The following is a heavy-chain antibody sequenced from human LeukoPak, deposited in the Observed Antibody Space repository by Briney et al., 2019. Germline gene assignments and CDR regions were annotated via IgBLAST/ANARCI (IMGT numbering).Heavy chain of an antibody. CDR2: ISGSGGST. Sequence: GGSLRLSCAASGFTFSSYGMSWVRQAPGKGLEWVSAISGSGGSTYYADSVKGRFTISRDNSKNTLYLQMNSLRAEDTAVYYCAKKDGPSSYHQLDYWGKGTLVTVSS. CDR1: GFTFSSYG. J-gene: IGHJ4*02. V-gene: IGHV3-23*01. D-gene: IGHD6-13*01. CDR3: AKKDGPSSYHQLDY.